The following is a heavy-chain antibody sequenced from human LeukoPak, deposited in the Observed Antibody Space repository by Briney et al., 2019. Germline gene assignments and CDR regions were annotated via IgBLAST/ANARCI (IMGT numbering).Heavy chain of an antibody. Sequence: SETLSLTCTVSGGSINSYYWSWIRQPPGRGLEWVGSIHYSGSTSYNPSLRSRVTISVDKSKNQFFLKLSSVTATDTAVYYCARGTIPPRVIAAAGPYFDYWGQGTLVTVSS. CDR2: IHYSGST. D-gene: IGHD6-13*01. V-gene: IGHV4-59*01. J-gene: IGHJ4*02. CDR3: ARGTIPPRVIAAAGPYFDY. CDR1: GGSINSYY.